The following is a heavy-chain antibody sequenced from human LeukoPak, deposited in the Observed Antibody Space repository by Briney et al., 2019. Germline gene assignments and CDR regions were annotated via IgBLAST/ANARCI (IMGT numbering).Heavy chain of an antibody. D-gene: IGHD3-10*01. Sequence: SETLSLTCSVSGASIDTYYWSWLRQPAGKGLEWIGHIHTSGSTNYNPSLKSRVTMSVDTSKNQFSLKVNSVTAADTAVYYCAKEGMIRGVIDYWGQGALVTVSS. CDR3: AKEGMIRGVIDY. J-gene: IGHJ4*02. V-gene: IGHV4-4*07. CDR1: GASIDTYY. CDR2: IHTSGST.